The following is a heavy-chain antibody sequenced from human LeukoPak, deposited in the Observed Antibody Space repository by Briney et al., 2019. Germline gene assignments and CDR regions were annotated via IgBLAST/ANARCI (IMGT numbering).Heavy chain of an antibody. V-gene: IGHV1-18*01. Sequence: ASVKVSCKASGYTFTSYGISWVRQAPGQGLEWMGWISAYNGNTNYAQKLQGRVTMTTDTSTSTAYMELRSLRSDDTAVYYCARDLYSSGWYSDYYYYYYYMDVWGKGTTVTISS. J-gene: IGHJ6*03. CDR3: ARDLYSSGWYSDYYYYYYYMDV. CDR2: ISAYNGNT. D-gene: IGHD6-19*01. CDR1: GYTFTSYG.